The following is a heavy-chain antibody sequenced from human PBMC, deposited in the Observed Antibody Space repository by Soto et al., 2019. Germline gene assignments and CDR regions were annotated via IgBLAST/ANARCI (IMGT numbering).Heavy chain of an antibody. Sequence: GGSLRLSCAASGFTFDDYGMSWVRQAPGKGLEWVSGINWNGGSTGYADSVKGRFTISRDNAKNSLYLQMNSLRAEDTALYHWGRGGCSSTSFYRGMDVWGKGTTATFTS. D-gene: IGHD2-2*01. J-gene: IGHJ6*03. CDR1: GFTFDDYG. V-gene: IGHV3-20*01. CDR3: GRGGCSSTSFYRGMDV. CDR2: INWNGGST.